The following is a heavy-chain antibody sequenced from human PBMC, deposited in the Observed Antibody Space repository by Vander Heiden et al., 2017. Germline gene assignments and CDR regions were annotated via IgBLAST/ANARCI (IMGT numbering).Heavy chain of an antibody. CDR3: AKDEYDYVWGSYRGIDY. CDR1: GSTFSSSA. V-gene: IGHV3-23*01. J-gene: IGHJ4*02. Sequence: EVQLLESGGGLVQPGGSLRLSCPASGSTFSSSAMSWVRQAPGKGLEWVSAISGSGGSTYYADSVKGRFTISRDNSKNTLYLQMNSLRAEDTAVYYCAKDEYDYVWGSYRGIDYWGQGTLVTVSS. D-gene: IGHD3-16*02. CDR2: ISGSGGST.